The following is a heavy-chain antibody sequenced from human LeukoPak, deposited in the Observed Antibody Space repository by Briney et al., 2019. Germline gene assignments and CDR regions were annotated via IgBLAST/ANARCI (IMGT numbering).Heavy chain of an antibody. CDR2: INPNSGGT. J-gene: IGHJ4*02. V-gene: IGHV1-2*02. D-gene: IGHD1-26*01. CDR1: GYTFTGYY. Sequence: ASVKVPCKASGYTFTGYYMHWVRQAPGQGLEWMGWINPNSGGTNYAQKFQGRVTMTRDTSISTAYMELSRLRSDDTAVYYCARFLLGTLGATPLDYWGQGTLVTVSS. CDR3: ARFLLGTLGATPLDY.